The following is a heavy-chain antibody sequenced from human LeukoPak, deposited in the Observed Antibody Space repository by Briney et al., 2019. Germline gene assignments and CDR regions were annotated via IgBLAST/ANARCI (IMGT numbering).Heavy chain of an antibody. D-gene: IGHD6-19*01. Sequence: GGSLRLSCAASGFTFDDYGMSWVRQAPGKGLEWVSGINWNGGSTGYADSVKGRFTISRDNAKNSLYLQMNSLRAEDTALYYCARAQRHSSGWYPPGGAFDLWGQGTMVIVSS. V-gene: IGHV3-20*04. CDR3: ARAQRHSSGWYPPGGAFDL. CDR2: INWNGGST. CDR1: GFTFDDYG. J-gene: IGHJ3*01.